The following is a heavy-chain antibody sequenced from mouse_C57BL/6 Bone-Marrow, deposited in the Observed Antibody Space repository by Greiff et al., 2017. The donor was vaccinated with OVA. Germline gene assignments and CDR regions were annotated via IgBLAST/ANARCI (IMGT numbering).Heavy chain of an antibody. CDR3: TRDGDYDAYYFDY. D-gene: IGHD2-4*01. CDR2: ISSGGDYI. J-gene: IGHJ2*01. CDR1: GFTFSSYA. V-gene: IGHV5-9-1*02. Sequence: EVKLMESGEGLVKPGGSLKLSCAASGFTFSSYAMSWVRQTPEKRLEWVAYISSGGDYIYYADTVKGRFTISRDNARNTLYLQMSSLKSEDTAMYYCTRDGDYDAYYFDYWGQGTTLTVSS.